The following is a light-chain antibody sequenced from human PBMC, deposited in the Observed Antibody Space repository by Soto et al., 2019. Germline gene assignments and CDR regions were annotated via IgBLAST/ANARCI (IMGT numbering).Light chain of an antibody. CDR1: QSISSN. Sequence: DIQMTQSPSSLSSSVGERVTITCRASQSISSNLNWYQQKPGKAPKLLIYDASSLQSGVPSTFSGSGSGTDFPLTISSLQPEDFATYYCQQSYSTPRTFGQGTKVEIK. V-gene: IGKV1-39*01. CDR2: DAS. CDR3: QQSYSTPRT. J-gene: IGKJ1*01.